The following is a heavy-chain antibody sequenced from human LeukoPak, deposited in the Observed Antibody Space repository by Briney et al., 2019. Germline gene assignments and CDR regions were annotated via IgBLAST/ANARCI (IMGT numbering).Heavy chain of an antibody. CDR2: IQQDGSEK. CDR3: ARGVPGGDYVSWFDP. J-gene: IGHJ5*02. D-gene: IGHD4-17*01. V-gene: IGHV3-7*01. CDR1: GFTFSSYW. Sequence: GRSLRLSCAASGFTFSSYWMSWVRQAPGKGLEWVANIQQDGSEKYYVDSVKGRFTISRDNAKNSLHLQMNSLRAEDTAVYYCARGVPGGDYVSWFDPWGQGTLVTVSS.